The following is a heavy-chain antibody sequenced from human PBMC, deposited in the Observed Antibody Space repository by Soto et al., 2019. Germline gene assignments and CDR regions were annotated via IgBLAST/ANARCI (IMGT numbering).Heavy chain of an antibody. CDR1: GYTFTGYY. CDR2: INPNSGGT. CDR3: ARAVLRYFDWAGPDAFDI. J-gene: IGHJ3*02. V-gene: IGHV1-2*04. Sequence: ASVKVSCKASGYTFTGYYMHWVRQTPGQGLEWMGWINPNSGGTNYAQKFQGWVTMTRDTSISTAYMELSRLRSDDTAVYYCARAVLRYFDWAGPDAFDIWGQGTMVTVSS. D-gene: IGHD3-9*01.